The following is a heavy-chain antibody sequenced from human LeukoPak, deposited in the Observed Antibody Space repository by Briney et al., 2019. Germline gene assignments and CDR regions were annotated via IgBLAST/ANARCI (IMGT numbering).Heavy chain of an antibody. Sequence: SVKVSCKASGGTFSSYAISWVRQAPGQGLEWMGGIIPIFGTANYAQKFQGRVTITADESTSTAYMELSSLRSEDTAVYYCARDNYDILTGYYYYGMDVWGQGTTVTVSS. CDR1: GGTFSSYA. J-gene: IGHJ6*02. V-gene: IGHV1-69*13. CDR3: ARDNYDILTGYYYYGMDV. CDR2: IIPIFGTA. D-gene: IGHD3-9*01.